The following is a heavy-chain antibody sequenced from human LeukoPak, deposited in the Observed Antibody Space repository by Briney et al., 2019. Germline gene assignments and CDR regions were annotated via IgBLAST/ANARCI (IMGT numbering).Heavy chain of an antibody. Sequence: ASVKVSCKASGYTFTSYYMHWVRQAPGQGLEWMGIINPSGGNTGYAQKFQGRVTMTRNTSISTAYMELSSLRSEDTAVYYCARVREGYGNGYFFFDYWGQGTLVTVSS. J-gene: IGHJ4*02. D-gene: IGHD5-18*01. V-gene: IGHV1-46*01. CDR2: INPSGGNT. CDR3: ARVREGYGNGYFFFDY. CDR1: GYTFTSYY.